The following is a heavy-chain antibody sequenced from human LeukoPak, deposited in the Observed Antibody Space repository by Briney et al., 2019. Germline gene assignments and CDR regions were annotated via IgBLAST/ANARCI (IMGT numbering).Heavy chain of an antibody. CDR2: IYDSGTT. J-gene: IGHJ4*02. Sequence: SETLSLTCTVSGGSISTYYWSWLRQPPGKGLEWIGYIYDSGTTNYNPSLKSRVTISVDTSKNHFSLKLSSVTAADTAVYYCAKSNKYSSSWYDYFDYWGQGTLVTVSS. D-gene: IGHD6-13*01. V-gene: IGHV4-59*01. CDR3: AKSNKYSSSWYDYFDY. CDR1: GGSISTYY.